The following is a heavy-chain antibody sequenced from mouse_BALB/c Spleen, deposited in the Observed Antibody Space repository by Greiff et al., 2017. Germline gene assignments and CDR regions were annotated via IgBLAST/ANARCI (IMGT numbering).Heavy chain of an antibody. CDR1: GFNIKDTY. D-gene: IGHD2-1*01. CDR3: ARDGNYPYYYAMDY. J-gene: IGHJ4*01. V-gene: IGHV14-3*02. Sequence: EVQLQQSGAELVKPGASVKLSCTASGFNIKDTYMHWVKQRPEQGLEWIGRIDPANGNTKYDPKFQGKATITADTSSNTAYLQLSSLTSEDTAVYYCARDGNYPYYYAMDYWGQGTSVTVSS. CDR2: IDPANGNT.